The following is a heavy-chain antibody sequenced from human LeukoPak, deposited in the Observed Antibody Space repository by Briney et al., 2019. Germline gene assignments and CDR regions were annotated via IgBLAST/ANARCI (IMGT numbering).Heavy chain of an antibody. CDR1: GFTVSSNY. V-gene: IGHV3-66*01. D-gene: IGHD1/OR15-1a*01. Sequence: PGGSLRLSCAASGFTVSSNYMSWVRQAPGKGLEWVSVIYSGGSTYYADSVKGRFTISRDNAKNSLYLQMNSLSADDTAVYYCARNNPYYYYMDVWGRGTTVTVSS. CDR3: ARNNPYYYYMDV. CDR2: IYSGGST. J-gene: IGHJ6*03.